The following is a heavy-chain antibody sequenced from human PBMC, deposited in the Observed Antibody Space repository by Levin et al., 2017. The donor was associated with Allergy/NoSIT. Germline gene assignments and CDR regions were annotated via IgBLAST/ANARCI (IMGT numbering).Heavy chain of an antibody. Sequence: SQTLSLTCTVSGGSISSSSYYWGWIRQPPGKGLEWIGSIYYSGSTYYNPSLKSRVTISVDTSKNQFSLKLSSVTAADTAVYYCATSRGPSWFDPWGQGTLVTVSS. D-gene: IGHD3-10*01. CDR2: IYYSGST. CDR1: GGSISSSSYY. CDR3: ATSRGPSWFDP. V-gene: IGHV4-39*01. J-gene: IGHJ5*02.